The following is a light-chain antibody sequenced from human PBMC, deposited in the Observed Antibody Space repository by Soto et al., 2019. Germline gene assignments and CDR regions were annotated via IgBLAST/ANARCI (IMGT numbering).Light chain of an antibody. CDR2: GAS. Sequence: EIVLTQSPGTLSLSPGERATLSCRASQSVSNNYLAWYQQKPGQAPRLLIYGASNRATGIPDRFSGSGYGTDITLTISRLAPEDFAVYYCQQYGSSGTFGQGTKVEIK. CDR1: QSVSNNY. J-gene: IGKJ1*01. CDR3: QQYGSSGT. V-gene: IGKV3-20*01.